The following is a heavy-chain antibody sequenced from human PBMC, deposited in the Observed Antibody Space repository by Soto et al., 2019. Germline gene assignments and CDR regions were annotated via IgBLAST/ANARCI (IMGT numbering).Heavy chain of an antibody. D-gene: IGHD3-10*01. CDR2: IWYDGSNK. CDR1: GFTFSSYG. V-gene: IGHV3-33*01. J-gene: IGHJ6*02. CDR3: ARAPSGVRGVIMSYYYYGMDV. Sequence: GWSLRLCCAASGFTFSSYGMHWVRQAPGKGLEWVAVIWYDGSNKYYADSVRGRFTISRDNSKNTLYLQMNSLRAEDTAVYYCARAPSGVRGVIMSYYYYGMDVWGQGTTVTVSS.